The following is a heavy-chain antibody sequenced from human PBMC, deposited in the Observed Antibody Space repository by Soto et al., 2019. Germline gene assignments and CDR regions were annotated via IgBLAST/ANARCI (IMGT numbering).Heavy chain of an antibody. CDR2: ISYDGSNK. J-gene: IGHJ4*02. D-gene: IGHD3-22*01. CDR3: AKVVGSSGAFDY. V-gene: IGHV3-30*18. Sequence: QVQLVESGGGVVQPGRSLRLSCAASGFTFSSYGMHWVRQAPGKGLEWGAVISYDGSNKYYADSVKGRFTISRDNSKNTLYLQMNSLRAEDTAVYYCAKVVGSSGAFDYWGQGTLVTVSS. CDR1: GFTFSSYG.